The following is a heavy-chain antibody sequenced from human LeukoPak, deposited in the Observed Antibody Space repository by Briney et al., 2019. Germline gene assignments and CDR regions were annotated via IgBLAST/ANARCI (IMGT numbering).Heavy chain of an antibody. V-gene: IGHV3-7*05. CDR3: ARDDRYCSWN. CDR2: IKQDGSEK. D-gene: IGHD1-1*01. Sequence: PGGSLTLSCAASGFTFSSFWMIWVPQAPGKGLEWVANIKQDGSEKYYVDSVKGRFTISRDNAKNSLYLQMNSLRAEDTAMYYCARDDRYCSWNRGQGTLVTVSS. CDR1: GFTFSSFW. J-gene: IGHJ4*02.